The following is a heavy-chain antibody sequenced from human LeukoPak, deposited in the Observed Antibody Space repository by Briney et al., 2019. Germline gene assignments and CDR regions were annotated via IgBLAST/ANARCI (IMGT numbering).Heavy chain of an antibody. Sequence: GGSLRLSCTASGFSFSNYAMSWVRQAPARGPEWVSSLRGNGETFYADSVKGRCTLSRDDSRNTVYLQLNDLRAEDTAIYYCAKASWASNADAVWWGQGTQVTVSS. D-gene: IGHD1-1*01. CDR3: AKASWASNADAVW. CDR1: GFSFSNYA. V-gene: IGHV3-23*01. CDR2: LRGNGET. J-gene: IGHJ4*02.